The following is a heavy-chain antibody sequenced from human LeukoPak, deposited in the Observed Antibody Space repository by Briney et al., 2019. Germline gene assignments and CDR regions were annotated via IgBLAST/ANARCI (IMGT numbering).Heavy chain of an antibody. D-gene: IGHD2-15*01. Sequence: PGGSLRLSCAASGFTFSSYAMSWVRQAPGKGLEWVSAISGSGGSTYYADSVKGRFTISRDNSKNTLYLQMNSLRAEDTAVYYCAKDPYYGVAATNDYWGQGTLVTVSS. CDR3: AKDPYYGVAATNDY. J-gene: IGHJ4*02. V-gene: IGHV3-23*01. CDR1: GFTFSSYA. CDR2: ISGSGGST.